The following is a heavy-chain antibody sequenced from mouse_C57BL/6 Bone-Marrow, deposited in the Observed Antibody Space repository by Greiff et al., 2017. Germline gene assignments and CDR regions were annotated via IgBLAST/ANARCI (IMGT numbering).Heavy chain of an antibody. J-gene: IGHJ2*01. Sequence: EVMLVESGGGLVKPGGSLKLSCAASGFTFTDYGMHWVRQAPEKGLEWVAYISSGSSTIYYADTVKGRFTLSRDNANNTPFLQMTSVRAEDTARYYCATGTGDWGQGTTVTVSS. V-gene: IGHV5-17*01. CDR2: ISSGSSTI. CDR1: GFTFTDYG. CDR3: ATGTGD. D-gene: IGHD4-1*01.